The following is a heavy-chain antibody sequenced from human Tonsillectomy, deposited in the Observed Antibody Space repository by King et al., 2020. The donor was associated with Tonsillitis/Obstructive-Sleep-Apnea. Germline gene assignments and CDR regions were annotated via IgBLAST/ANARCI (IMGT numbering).Heavy chain of an antibody. Sequence: QLQESGPGLVKPSETLSLTCTVSGGSISSYYWSWIRQPPGKGLEWIGYIYYSGSTNYNPSLKSRVTIYVDTSKNQFSLKLSSVTAADTAVYYCAMTIAVAGTRGFDYWGQGTLVTVSS. CDR3: AMTIAVAGTRGFDY. CDR1: GGSISSYY. V-gene: IGHV4-59*01. D-gene: IGHD6-19*01. CDR2: IYYSGST. J-gene: IGHJ4*02.